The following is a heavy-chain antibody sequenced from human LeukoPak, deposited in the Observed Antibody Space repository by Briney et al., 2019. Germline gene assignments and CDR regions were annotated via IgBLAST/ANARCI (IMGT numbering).Heavy chain of an antibody. CDR1: GGSFSGYY. Sequence: SETLSLTCAVYGGSFSGYYWNWIRQPPGKGLEWIGEINHGGSTNYNPSLKSRVTISVDTSKNQFSLKLSSVTAADTAVYYCARGNGCNYGVDYWGQGTLVTVSS. J-gene: IGHJ4*02. V-gene: IGHV4-34*01. D-gene: IGHD4-11*01. CDR2: INHGGST. CDR3: ARGNGCNYGVDY.